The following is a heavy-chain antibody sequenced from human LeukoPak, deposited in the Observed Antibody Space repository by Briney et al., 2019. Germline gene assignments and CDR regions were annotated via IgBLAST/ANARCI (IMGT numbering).Heavy chain of an antibody. D-gene: IGHD4-17*01. CDR1: GFTFSSYA. CDR2: ISYDGSNK. J-gene: IGHJ4*02. V-gene: IGHV3-30*04. CDR3: ARDLYGDYYLDY. Sequence: PGGSLRLSCAASGFTFSSYAMNWVRQAPGKGLEWVAVISYDGSNKYYADSVKGRFTISRDNSKNTLYLQMNSLRAEDTAVYYCARDLYGDYYLDYWGQGTLVTVSS.